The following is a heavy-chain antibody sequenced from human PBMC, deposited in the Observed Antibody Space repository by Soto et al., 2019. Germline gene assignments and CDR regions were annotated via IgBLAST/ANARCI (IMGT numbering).Heavy chain of an antibody. V-gene: IGHV1-18*01. CDR2: ISTYSGDT. CDR1: GYTFFTYD. Sequence: QVHLVQSGVEVKTPGASVKVSCQASGYTFFTYDISWVRQAPGQGLEWMGWISTYSGDTKYAQKFQGRVTMTTDTSTTTAYLELRSLRSDDTAVYYCASHHGPPTSENWCDPWGQGTLVTVSS. CDR3: ASHHGPPTSENWCDP. D-gene: IGHD4-17*01. J-gene: IGHJ5*02.